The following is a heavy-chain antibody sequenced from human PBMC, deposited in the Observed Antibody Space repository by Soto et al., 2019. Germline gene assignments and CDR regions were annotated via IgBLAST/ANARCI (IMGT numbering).Heavy chain of an antibody. Sequence: GASVKVSWKASGYTFTSYYMHWVRQAPGQGLEWMGIINPSGGSTSYAQKFQGRVTMTRDTSTSTVYMELSSLRSEDTAVYYCATALRITMIVVARGPYYYGMDVWGQGTTVTVSS. V-gene: IGHV1-46*01. D-gene: IGHD3-22*01. CDR1: GYTFTSYY. CDR3: ATALRITMIVVARGPYYYGMDV. J-gene: IGHJ6*02. CDR2: INPSGGST.